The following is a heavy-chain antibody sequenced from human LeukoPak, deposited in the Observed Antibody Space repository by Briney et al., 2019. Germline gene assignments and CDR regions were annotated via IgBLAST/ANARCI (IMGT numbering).Heavy chain of an antibody. CDR3: ARGYSSSWYGYYYYYYYMDV. CDR1: GYTFTGYY. CDR2: INPNSGNT. Sequence: ASVKVSCKASGYTFTGYYMHWVRQAPGQGLEWMGWINPNSGNTGYAQKFQGRVTITRNTSISTAYMELSSLRSEDTAVYYCARGYSSSWYGYYYYYYYMDVWGKGTTVTVSS. D-gene: IGHD6-13*01. J-gene: IGHJ6*03. V-gene: IGHV1-8*03.